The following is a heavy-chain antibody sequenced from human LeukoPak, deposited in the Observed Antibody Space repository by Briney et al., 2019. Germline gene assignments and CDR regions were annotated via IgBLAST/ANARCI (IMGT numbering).Heavy chain of an antibody. CDR2: INHSGST. CDR3: ARAVGGDGSGSL. J-gene: IGHJ4*02. CDR1: GGSFSGYY. D-gene: IGHD3-10*01. V-gene: IGHV4-34*01. Sequence: SETLSLTCAVYGGSFSGYYWSWIRQPPGKGLEWIGEINHSGSTNYNPSLESRVTISVDTSKNQFSLKLNSVTAADTAVYYCARAVGGDGSGSLWGPGTLVTVSS.